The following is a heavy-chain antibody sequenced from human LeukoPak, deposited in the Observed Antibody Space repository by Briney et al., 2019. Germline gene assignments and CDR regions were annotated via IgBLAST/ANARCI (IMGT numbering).Heavy chain of an antibody. D-gene: IGHD2-2*01. CDR2: IYYSGST. CDR1: SGSISGSSYF. Sequence: KPSETLSLTCTVSSGSISGSSYFWGWIRQPPGKGLEWIGSIYYSGSTYYNPSLKSRVTISVDTSKNQFSLKLSSVTAADTAVYYCASGSTLGYCSSTSCRRPNDYWGQGTLVTVSS. CDR3: ASGSTLGYCSSTSCRRPNDY. J-gene: IGHJ4*02. V-gene: IGHV4-39*01.